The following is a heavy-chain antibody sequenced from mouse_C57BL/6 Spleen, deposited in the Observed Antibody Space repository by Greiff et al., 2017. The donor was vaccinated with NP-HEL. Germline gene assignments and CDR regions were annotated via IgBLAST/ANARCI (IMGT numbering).Heavy chain of an antibody. J-gene: IGHJ4*01. V-gene: IGHV1-22*01. D-gene: IGHD1-1*01. CDR3: ARERITTVVATDYAMDY. CDR1: GYTFTDYN. Sequence: EVQLQQSGPELVKPGASVKMSCKASGYTFTDYNMHWVKQSHGKSLEWIGYINPNNGGTSYNQKFKGKATLTVNKSSSTAYMELRSLTSEDSAVYYCARERITTVVATDYAMDYWGQGTSVTVSS. CDR2: INPNNGGT.